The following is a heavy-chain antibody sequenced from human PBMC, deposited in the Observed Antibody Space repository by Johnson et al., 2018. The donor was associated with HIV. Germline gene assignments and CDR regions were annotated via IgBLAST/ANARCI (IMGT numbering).Heavy chain of an antibody. V-gene: IGHV3-15*01. CDR3: TTGPMGAFDI. CDR1: GFTFSSYW. D-gene: IGHD3-16*01. J-gene: IGHJ3*02. Sequence: VQLVESGGNLVQPGGSLRLSCAASGFTFSSYWMHWVRQAPGKGLVWVGRIKSKTDGGTTDYAAPVKGRFTISRDDSKNTLYLQMNSLKTEDTAVYYCTTGPMGAFDIWGQGTMVTVSS. CDR2: IKSKTDGGTT.